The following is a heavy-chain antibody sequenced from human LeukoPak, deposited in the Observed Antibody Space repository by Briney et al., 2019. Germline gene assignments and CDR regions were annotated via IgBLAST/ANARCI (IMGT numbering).Heavy chain of an antibody. CDR1: GGSISSYY. V-gene: IGHV4-34*01. Sequence: SETLSLTCTVSGGSISSYYWSWIRQPPGKGLEWIGEINHSGSTNYNPSLKSRVTISVDTSKNQFSLKLSSVTAADTAVYYCARARDSSWYFDLWGRGTLVTVSS. CDR3: ARARDSSWYFDL. CDR2: INHSGST. J-gene: IGHJ2*01. D-gene: IGHD4-11*01.